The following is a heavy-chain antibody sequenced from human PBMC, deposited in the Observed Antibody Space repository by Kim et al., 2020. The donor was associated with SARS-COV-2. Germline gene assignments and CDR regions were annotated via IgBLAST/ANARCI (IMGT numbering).Heavy chain of an antibody. CDR2: SGSA. CDR3: ARTGDGDY. D-gene: IGHD7-27*01. Sequence: SGSAYYSPPLKSRVTISVDTSKNPFSLKLSSVTAADTAVYYCARTGDGDYWGQGTLVTVSS. V-gene: IGHV4-39*01. J-gene: IGHJ4*02.